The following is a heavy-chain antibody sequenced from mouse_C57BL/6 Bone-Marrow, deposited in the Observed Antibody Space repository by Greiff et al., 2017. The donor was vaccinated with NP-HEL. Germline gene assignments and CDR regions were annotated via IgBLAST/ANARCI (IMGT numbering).Heavy chain of an antibody. CDR2: LRNKANGYTT. Sequence: EVKLVESGGGLVQPGGSLSLSCAASGFTFPDYYMSWVRQPPGKALEWLGFLRNKANGYTTEYSASVKGRVTISRDNSQRILYLQMNALRAEDSATYYCARSIYYDYADDPFYAMDYWGQGTSVTVSS. J-gene: IGHJ4*01. V-gene: IGHV7-3*01. CDR3: ARSIYYDYADDPFYAMDY. CDR1: GFTFPDYY. D-gene: IGHD2-4*01.